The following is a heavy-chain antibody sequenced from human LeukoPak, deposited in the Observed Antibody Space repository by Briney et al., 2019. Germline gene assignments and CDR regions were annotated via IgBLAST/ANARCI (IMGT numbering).Heavy chain of an antibody. CDR1: GYTLTELS. J-gene: IGHJ4*02. D-gene: IGHD3-10*01. CDR3: ATGATVRGVIITWLDY. CDR2: FDPEDGET. Sequence: GASVKVSCKVSGYTLTELSMHWVRQAPGKGLEWMGGFDPEDGETIYAQKFQGRVTMTEDTSTDTAYMELSSLRSEDTAVYYCATGATVRGVIITWLDYWGQGTLVTVSS. V-gene: IGHV1-24*01.